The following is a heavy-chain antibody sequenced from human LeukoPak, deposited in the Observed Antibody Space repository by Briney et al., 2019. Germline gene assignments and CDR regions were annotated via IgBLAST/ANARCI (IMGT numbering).Heavy chain of an antibody. CDR1: GFTFSSYS. CDR2: ISSSSSYI. Sequence: KSGGSLRLSCAASGFTFSSYSMNWVRQAPGKGLEWDSSISSSSSYIYYADSVKGRFTISRDNAKNSLYLQMNSLRAEDTAVYYCARDKSHSSGWYSSAFDIWGQGTMVTVSS. V-gene: IGHV3-21*01. CDR3: ARDKSHSSGWYSSAFDI. D-gene: IGHD6-19*01. J-gene: IGHJ3*02.